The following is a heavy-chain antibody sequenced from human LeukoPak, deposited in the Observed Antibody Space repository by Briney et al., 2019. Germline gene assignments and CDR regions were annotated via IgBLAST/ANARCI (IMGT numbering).Heavy chain of an antibody. V-gene: IGHV3-33*01. D-gene: IGHD3-10*01. J-gene: IGHJ4*02. CDR3: ARDPFGSGSYYFPHFDY. Sequence: GGSLRLSCAASGFNFSSCGMHWVRQAPGKGLEWVAVIWYDGLNKYYSDSVKGRFTISRDTSKNTVYLQMNSLRGDDTATYYCARDPFGSGSYYFPHFDYWGQGTLVTVSS. CDR2: IWYDGLNK. CDR1: GFNFSSCG.